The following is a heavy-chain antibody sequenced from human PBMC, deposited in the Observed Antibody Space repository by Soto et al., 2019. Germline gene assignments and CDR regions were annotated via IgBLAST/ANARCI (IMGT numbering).Heavy chain of an antibody. J-gene: IGHJ4*02. CDR3: ARXRPYYYGSGTLNYYFDY. D-gene: IGHD3-10*01. V-gene: IGHV1-18*04. Sequence: ASVKVSCKASGYTFTSYGISWVLQAPGQGLEGMGWVSAYNGNTNYAQKLQGRVTMTTDTSTSTAYMELRSLRSDDTAVYYCARXRPYYYGSGTLNYYFDYWGQGTLVTVSS. CDR2: VSAYNGNT. CDR1: GYTFTSYG.